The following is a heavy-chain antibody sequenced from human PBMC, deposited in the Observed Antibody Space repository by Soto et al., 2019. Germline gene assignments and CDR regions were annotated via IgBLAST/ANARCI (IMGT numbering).Heavy chain of an antibody. V-gene: IGHV4-61*05. CDR1: GGPISTSIYY. CDR3: ARHIPLTTNWFDP. Sequence: SETLSLTCTVSGGPISTSIYYWGWIRQPPGKGLEWIGYIYYSGSTNYNPSLKSRVTISVDTSKNQFSLKLSSVTAADTAVYYCARHIPLTTNWFDPWGQGTLVTVSS. D-gene: IGHD4-17*01. CDR2: IYYSGST. J-gene: IGHJ5*02.